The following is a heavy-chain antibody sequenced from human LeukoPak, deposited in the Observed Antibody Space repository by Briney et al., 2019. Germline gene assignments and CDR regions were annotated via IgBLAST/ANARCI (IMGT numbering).Heavy chain of an antibody. J-gene: IGHJ4*01. V-gene: IGHV1-2*02. CDR2: INPNSAGT. CDR3: SRDPPSKSYYFDF. CDR1: GYTFTGYY. Sequence: GASVKVSCKASGYTFTGYYMHWVRQAPGPGLEWMGWINPNSAGTNYAQKIQGRVTINRATTITTAYMELSRLTSDDPAIYCCSRDPPSKSYYFDFWGQGTRVTVSS.